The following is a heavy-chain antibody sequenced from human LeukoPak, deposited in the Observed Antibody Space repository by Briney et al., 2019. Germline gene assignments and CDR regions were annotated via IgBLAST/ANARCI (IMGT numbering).Heavy chain of an antibody. CDR2: IKRKTDGETT. CDR3: ATASSGLFY. CDR1: GLTFSNAW. D-gene: IGHD3-16*01. J-gene: IGHJ4*02. Sequence: GESLRLSCAASGLTFSNAWVSWVRQAPGEGLEWVGRIKRKTDGETTEYVAPVKGRFTISRDDSKNTLYLQMNSLKTEDTGVYYCATASSGLFYWGQGTLVTVSS. V-gene: IGHV3-15*01.